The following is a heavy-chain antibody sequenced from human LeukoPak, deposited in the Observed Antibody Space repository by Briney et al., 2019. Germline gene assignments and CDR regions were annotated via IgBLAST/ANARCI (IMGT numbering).Heavy chain of an antibody. CDR3: AKVPRGAGTSSGY. V-gene: IGHV3-23*01. CDR2: ISGSGGRT. D-gene: IGHD3-3*01. Sequence: GGSLRLSCAASRFTFSNYAMNWVRQAPGKGLEWVSAISGSGGRTYYVDSVKGRFTISRDNSKNTLYLQMNSLRAEDTAVYYCAKVPRGAGTSSGYWGQGTLVTVSS. CDR1: RFTFSNYA. J-gene: IGHJ4*02.